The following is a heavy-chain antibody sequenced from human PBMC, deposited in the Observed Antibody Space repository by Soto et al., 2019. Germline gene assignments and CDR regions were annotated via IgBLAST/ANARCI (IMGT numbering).Heavy chain of an antibody. CDR2: INHSGST. Sequence: SETLSLTCAVYGGSFSGYYWSWIRQPPGKGLEWIGEINHSGSTNYNPSLKSRVAISLDTSKNQFSLKLISVTAADTAVYYCARGAVTTQSYYYYDMDVWGQGSTVSVTS. CDR3: ARGAVTTQSYYYYDMDV. J-gene: IGHJ6*02. CDR1: GGSFSGYY. D-gene: IGHD4-17*01. V-gene: IGHV4-34*01.